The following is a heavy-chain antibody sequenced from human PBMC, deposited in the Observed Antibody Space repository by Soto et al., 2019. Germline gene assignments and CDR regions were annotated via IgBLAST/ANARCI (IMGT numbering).Heavy chain of an antibody. D-gene: IGHD3-10*01. CDR1: GYTFTSYD. Sequence: GASVKVSCKASGYTFTSYDINWVRQATGQGLEWMGWMNPNSGNTGYAQKFQGRVTMTRNTSISTAYMELSSLRSEDTAVYYCARGTGWDYYGSGSYYSGPYYFDYWGQGTLVTVSS. J-gene: IGHJ4*02. V-gene: IGHV1-8*01. CDR2: MNPNSGNT. CDR3: ARGTGWDYYGSGSYYSGPYYFDY.